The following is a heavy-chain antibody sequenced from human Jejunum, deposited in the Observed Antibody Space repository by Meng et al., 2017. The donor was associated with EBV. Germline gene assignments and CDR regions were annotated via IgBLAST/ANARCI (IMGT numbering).Heavy chain of an antibody. CDR3: ARHDCPGAVCLGPFDS. CDR1: GASMNDRNYF. J-gene: IGHJ4*02. D-gene: IGHD2-8*02. V-gene: IGHV4-39*01. Sequence: QVQESGPGLVKPSETLSLTCNVSGASMNDRNYFWAWIRQPPGKGLEWIGNTYSSANTYYNPSLKSRVTISVDTSKNQFSLKLISVTAADTAVYFCARHDCPGAVCLGPFDSWGQGILVTVSS. CDR2: TYSSANT.